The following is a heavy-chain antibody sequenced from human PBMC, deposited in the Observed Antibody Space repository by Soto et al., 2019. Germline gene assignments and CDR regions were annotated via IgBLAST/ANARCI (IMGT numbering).Heavy chain of an antibody. CDR2: ISAYNGNT. V-gene: IGHV1-18*01. Sequence: EASVTVSCTASGYTLTSYGISWVRQAPGQGLEWMGWISAYNGNTNYAQKLQGRVTMTTDTSTSTAYMELRSLRSDDTAVYYCARGAKGSSGWYFRRRTPQPRNRFDPWGQGTLVTVSS. J-gene: IGHJ5*02. D-gene: IGHD6-19*01. CDR3: ARGAKGSSGWYFRRRTPQPRNRFDP. CDR1: GYTLTSYG.